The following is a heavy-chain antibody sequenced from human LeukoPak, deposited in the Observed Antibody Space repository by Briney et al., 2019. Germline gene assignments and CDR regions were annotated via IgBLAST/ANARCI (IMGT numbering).Heavy chain of an antibody. J-gene: IGHJ4*02. D-gene: IGHD3-22*01. CDR3: ASVNDSSGYIDY. CDR1: GGSFSGYY. V-gene: IGHV4-34*01. CDR2: INHSGST. Sequence: SETLSLTCAVYGGSFSGYYWSWLRQPPGKGLEWIGEINHSGSTNYNPSLKSRVTISVDTSKNQFSLKLSSVTAADTAVYYCASVNDSSGYIDYWGQGTLVTVSS.